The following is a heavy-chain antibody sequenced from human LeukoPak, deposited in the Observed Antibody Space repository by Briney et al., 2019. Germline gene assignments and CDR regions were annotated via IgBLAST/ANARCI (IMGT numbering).Heavy chain of an antibody. CDR1: GGSISGYY. Sequence: SETLSLTCTVSGGSISGYYWSWIRQPAGKGLEWIGRIYTSGTTHDNPSLKSRVTMSVDTSKNQVSLKVSSVTAADTAVYYCARVRYYGSGSYLSGCDFDYWGQGTLVTVSS. V-gene: IGHV4-4*07. CDR2: IYTSGTT. CDR3: ARVRYYGSGSYLSGCDFDY. J-gene: IGHJ4*02. D-gene: IGHD3-10*01.